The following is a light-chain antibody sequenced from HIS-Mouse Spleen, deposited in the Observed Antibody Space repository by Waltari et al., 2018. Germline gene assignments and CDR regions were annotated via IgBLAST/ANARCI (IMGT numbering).Light chain of an antibody. CDR2: TNN. J-gene: IGLJ3*02. CDR3: AAWDDSLNGWV. V-gene: IGLV1-44*01. CDR1: SSNIGSNT. Sequence: QSVLTQPPSASGTPGQRVTISCSGSSSNIGSNTVTWYQQLPGTAPKLLIYTNNQRPSWVPDRFSGSKSGTSASLAISGLQSEDEADYYCAAWDDSLNGWVFGGGTKLTVL.